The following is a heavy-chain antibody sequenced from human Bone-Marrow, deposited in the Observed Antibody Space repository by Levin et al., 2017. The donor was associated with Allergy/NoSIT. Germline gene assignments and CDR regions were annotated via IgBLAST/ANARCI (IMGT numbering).Heavy chain of an antibody. D-gene: IGHD2-2*01. Sequence: GGSLRLSCAASGFTFSSYSMNWVRQAPGKGLEWVSSISSSSSYIYYADSVKGRFTISRDNAKNSLYLQMNSLRAEDTAVYYCASQGIVVVPAAMNIDYWGQGTLVTVSS. CDR2: ISSSSSYI. CDR1: GFTFSSYS. CDR3: ASQGIVVVPAAMNIDY. J-gene: IGHJ4*02. V-gene: IGHV3-21*01.